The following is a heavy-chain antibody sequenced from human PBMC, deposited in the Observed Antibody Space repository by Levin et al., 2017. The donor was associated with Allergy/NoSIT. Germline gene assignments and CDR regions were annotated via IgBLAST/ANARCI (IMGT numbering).Heavy chain of an antibody. CDR2: IYYSGST. V-gene: IGHV4-59*01. CDR3: ARDSRSGITLFGVARTNYHYYMDV. J-gene: IGHJ6*03. D-gene: IGHD3-3*01. CDR1: GDSISSYY. Sequence: SQTLSLTCTVSGDSISSYYWSWIRQSPGRGLEWIGNIYYSGSTNYKPSLKSRVTISVDTSKNQFSLNLISVTAADTAVYYCARDSRSGITLFGVARTNYHYYMDVWGRGTTVTVSS.